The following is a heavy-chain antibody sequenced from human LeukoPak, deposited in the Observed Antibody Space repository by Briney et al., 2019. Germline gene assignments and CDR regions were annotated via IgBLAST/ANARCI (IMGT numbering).Heavy chain of an antibody. J-gene: IGHJ6*02. CDR1: GFTIDDYA. D-gene: IGHD6-19*01. CDR2: ISRNSGSI. V-gene: IGHV3-9*01. Sequence: PGRSLRLSCAASGFTIDDYAMHWVRQAPGKGLEWVSGISRNSGSIGYADSVKGRFTISRDNAKNSLYLQMNSLRAEDTALYYCAKDIGSGWFYGMDVWGQGTTVTVSS. CDR3: AKDIGSGWFYGMDV.